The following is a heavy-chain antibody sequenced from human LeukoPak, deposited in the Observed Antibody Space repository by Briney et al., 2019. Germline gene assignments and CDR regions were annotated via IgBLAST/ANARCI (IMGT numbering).Heavy chain of an antibody. J-gene: IGHJ4*02. V-gene: IGHV3-21*01. CDR3: ARVIPYDSSGYYYLYYFDY. CDR2: ISSSSSYI. Sequence: GGSLRLSCAASGFTFSSYSMNWVRQAPGKGLEWVSSISSSSSYIYYADSVKGRFTISRDNAKNSLHLQMNSLRAEDTAVYYCARVIPYDSSGYYYLYYFDYWGQGTLVTVSS. CDR1: GFTFSSYS. D-gene: IGHD3-22*01.